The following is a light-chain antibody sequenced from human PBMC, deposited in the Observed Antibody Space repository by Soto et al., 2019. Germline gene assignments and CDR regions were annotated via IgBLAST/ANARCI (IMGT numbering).Light chain of an antibody. CDR1: QSIGSR. J-gene: IGKJ1*01. CDR2: GAS. V-gene: IGKV1-5*01. Sequence: DIQMTQSPSTLSASVGDRVTITCRASQSIGSRLAWYQQKPGKAPKLLIFGASILESGVPSRFSGIGSGTPSTLTISSLQLDDFAPYYCQQYNSVLWTSGPGPKVEIK. CDR3: QQYNSVLWT.